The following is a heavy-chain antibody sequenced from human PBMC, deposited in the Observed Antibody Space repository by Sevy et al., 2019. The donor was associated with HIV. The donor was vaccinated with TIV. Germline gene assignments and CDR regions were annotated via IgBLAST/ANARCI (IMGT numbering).Heavy chain of an antibody. V-gene: IGHV3-30*03. J-gene: IGHJ4*02. CDR3: ARDGGWYNYAPSDY. CDR1: GFSFSSHG. D-gene: IGHD1-1*01. CDR2: ISYDGNKK. Sequence: GGSLRLSCAASGFSFSSHGMPWVRQAPGKGLEWQSVISYDGNKKYYADSVKGRFTISRDNSKNTLYLQMNSLRPEDTAVYYCARDGGWYNYAPSDYWGQGTLVTVSS.